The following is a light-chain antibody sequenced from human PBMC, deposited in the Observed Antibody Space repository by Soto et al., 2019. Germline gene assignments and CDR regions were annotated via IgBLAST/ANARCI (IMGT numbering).Light chain of an antibody. V-gene: IGKV3-15*01. CDR2: GAS. Sequence: EIVMTQSPATLSVSPGERATLSCRASQSVSSNLAWYQQKPGQAPRLLIYGASTRATGIPARFSGSGSGTEFTLTISSLQSEDVDVYYCQNDNNWPRTFGQGTKVEIK. J-gene: IGKJ1*01. CDR1: QSVSSN. CDR3: QNDNNWPRT.